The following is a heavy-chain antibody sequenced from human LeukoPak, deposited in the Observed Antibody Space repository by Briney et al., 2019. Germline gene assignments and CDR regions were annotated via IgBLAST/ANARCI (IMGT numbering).Heavy chain of an antibody. Sequence: ASVKVSCKASGYTFTGYYMHWVRQAPGQGLEWMGCINPNSGGTNYAQKFQGRVTMTRDTSISTAYMELSRLRSDDTAVYYCARFGITGTNGFDYWGQGTLVTVSS. J-gene: IGHJ4*02. V-gene: IGHV1-2*02. CDR3: ARFGITGTNGFDY. D-gene: IGHD1-7*01. CDR1: GYTFTGYY. CDR2: INPNSGGT.